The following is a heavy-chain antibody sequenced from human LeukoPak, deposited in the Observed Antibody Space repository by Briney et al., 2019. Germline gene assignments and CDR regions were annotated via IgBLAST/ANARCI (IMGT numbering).Heavy chain of an antibody. Sequence: ASVKVSCKAPGYTFTGYYMHWVRQAPGQGLEWMGWISPNSGGTNYAQKFQGRVTMTRDTSISTGYMELSRLRSDDTAVYYCATLVIAVAGGFGDYWGQGTLVTVSS. D-gene: IGHD6-19*01. J-gene: IGHJ4*02. CDR2: ISPNSGGT. V-gene: IGHV1-2*02. CDR1: GYTFTGYY. CDR3: ATLVIAVAGGFGDY.